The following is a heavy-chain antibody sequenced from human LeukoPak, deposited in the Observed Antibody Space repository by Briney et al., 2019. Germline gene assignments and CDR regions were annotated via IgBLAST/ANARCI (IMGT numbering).Heavy chain of an antibody. V-gene: IGHV3-21*04. CDR3: AKDPADYYGSGSYPLDY. CDR1: GFTFSSYS. D-gene: IGHD3-10*01. Sequence: NPGGSLRLSCAASGFTFSSYSMNWVRQAPGKGLEWVSSISSSSSYIYYADSVKGRFTISRDNSKNTLYLQMNSLRAEDTAVYYCAKDPADYYGSGSYPLDYWGQGTLVTVSS. J-gene: IGHJ4*02. CDR2: ISSSSSYI.